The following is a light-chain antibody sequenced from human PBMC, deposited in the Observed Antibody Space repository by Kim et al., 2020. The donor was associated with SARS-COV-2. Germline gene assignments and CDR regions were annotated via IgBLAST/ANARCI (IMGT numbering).Light chain of an antibody. J-gene: IGKJ2*01. Sequence: EIVMTQSPATLSVSPGERATLSCRASQSVNSYLDWYQQKPGQAPRLLIYGASTRATGIPARFSGSGSGTEFTLTISSLQPEDFAVYSCQQYSDWPPGDTFGQGTKLEI. CDR1: QSVNSY. CDR3: QQYSDWPPGDT. CDR2: GAS. V-gene: IGKV3-15*01.